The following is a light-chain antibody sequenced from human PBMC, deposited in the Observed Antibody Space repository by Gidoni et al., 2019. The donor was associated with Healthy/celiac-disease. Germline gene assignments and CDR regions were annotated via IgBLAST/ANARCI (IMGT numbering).Light chain of an antibody. J-gene: IGKJ1*01. CDR3: QQSYSNLWT. V-gene: IGKV1-39*01. CDR2: AAS. Sequence: IQMTQSPSSLSASVGDRVTITCRASQSISSYLNWYQQKPGKAPKLLIYAASSLQSGVPSRFSGSGSGTDLTLTISSLQPEDFATYYCQQSYSNLWTFGQXTKVEIK. CDR1: QSISSY.